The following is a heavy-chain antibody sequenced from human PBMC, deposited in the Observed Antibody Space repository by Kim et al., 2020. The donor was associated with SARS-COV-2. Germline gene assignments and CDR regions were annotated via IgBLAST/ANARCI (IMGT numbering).Heavy chain of an antibody. D-gene: IGHD3-16*01. Sequence: ASVKVSCKASGYTFTSYAMHWVRQAPGQRLEWMGWINAGNGNTKYSQKFQGRVTITRDTSASTAYMELSRLRSEETAVYYCAWSIGGAPFDYWGQGTLLTVSS. J-gene: IGHJ4*02. CDR1: GYTFTSYA. CDR3: AWSIGGAPFDY. CDR2: INAGNGNT. V-gene: IGHV1-3*01.